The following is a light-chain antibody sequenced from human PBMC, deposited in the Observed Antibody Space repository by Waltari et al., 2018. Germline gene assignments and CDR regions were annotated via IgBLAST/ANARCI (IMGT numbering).Light chain of an antibody. CDR3: QQYHSVPFT. V-gene: IGKV4-1*01. J-gene: IGKJ4*01. CDR1: PSFVFNSNNKNY. Sequence: DIVMTQSPDALAVSLGERAAITCKSSPSFVFNSNNKNYIAWYQKKPGQPPKLLIYGASTRDAGVPDRFSGSGSETDFTLTISSLQPEDVAVYYCQQYHSVPFTFGGGTKVEIQ. CDR2: GAS.